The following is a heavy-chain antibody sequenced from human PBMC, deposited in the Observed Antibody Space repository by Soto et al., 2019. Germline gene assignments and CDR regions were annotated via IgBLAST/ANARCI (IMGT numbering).Heavy chain of an antibody. V-gene: IGHV1-18*01. Sequence: QVQLVQSGAEVKKPGASVKVSCKASGYTFTSYGISWVRQAPGQGLEWMGWISAYNGNTNYAQKLQGRVTMTTDTCTXXAYMELRSLRADDTAVYYCARDWAYILTGYPGFDYWGQGTLVTVSS. CDR1: GYTFTSYG. J-gene: IGHJ4*02. CDR3: ARDWAYILTGYPGFDY. D-gene: IGHD3-9*01. CDR2: ISAYNGNT.